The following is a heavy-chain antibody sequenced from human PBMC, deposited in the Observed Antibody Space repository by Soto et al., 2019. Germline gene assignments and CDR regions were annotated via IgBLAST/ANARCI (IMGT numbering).Heavy chain of an antibody. J-gene: IGHJ4*02. CDR2: IIPIFGTA. D-gene: IGHD2-15*01. CDR3: ATTHHRMVVAASDY. Sequence: QVQLVQSGAEVKKPGSSVKVSCKASGGTFSSYAISWVRQAPGQGLEWMGGIIPIFGTANYAQKFQGRVTITADKSTSTAYMELSSLRSEDTAVYYCATTHHRMVVAASDYWGQGALVTVSS. CDR1: GGTFSSYA. V-gene: IGHV1-69*06.